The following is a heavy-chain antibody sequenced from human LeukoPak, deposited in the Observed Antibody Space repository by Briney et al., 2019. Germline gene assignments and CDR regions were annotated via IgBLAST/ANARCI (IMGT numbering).Heavy chain of an antibody. CDR3: ARGPPNYDFWSGIYYNYYYMDV. CDR2: IYYSGST. J-gene: IGHJ6*03. D-gene: IGHD3-3*01. Sequence: SETLSLTCTVSGGSISSYYWSWIRQPPGKGLEWIGYIYYSGSTNYNPSLKSRVTISVDTSKNQFSLKLSSVTAADTAVYYCARGPPNYDFWSGIYYNYYYMDVWGKGTTVTVSS. CDR1: GGSISSYY. V-gene: IGHV4-59*01.